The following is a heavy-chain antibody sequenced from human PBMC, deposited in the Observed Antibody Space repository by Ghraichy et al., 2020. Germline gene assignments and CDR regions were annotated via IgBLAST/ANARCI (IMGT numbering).Heavy chain of an antibody. D-gene: IGHD3-22*01. CDR1: GYTFTGYY. Sequence: ASVKVSCKASGYTFTGYYMHWVRQAPGQGLEWMGWINPNSGGTNYAQKFQGWVTMTRDTSISTAYMELSRLRSDDTAVYYCARDLDSSGYAFDIWGQGTMVTVSS. CDR3: ARDLDSSGYAFDI. V-gene: IGHV1-2*04. CDR2: INPNSGGT. J-gene: IGHJ3*02.